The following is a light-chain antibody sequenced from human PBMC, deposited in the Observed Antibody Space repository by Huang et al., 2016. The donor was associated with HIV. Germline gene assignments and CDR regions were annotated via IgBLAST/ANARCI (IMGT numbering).Light chain of an antibody. CDR2: YAS. J-gene: IGKJ1*01. V-gene: IGKV1-33*01. CDR1: QDISNY. CDR3: QHYDNLRT. Sequence: DIQMTQSPSSLSASVGDRVTITCQASQDISNYLNWYQQKPGQAPKLLIYYASSWETGVSSRVSGSGSGTDFTFTISSLQPEDIATYYCQHYDNLRTFGQGTKVEIK.